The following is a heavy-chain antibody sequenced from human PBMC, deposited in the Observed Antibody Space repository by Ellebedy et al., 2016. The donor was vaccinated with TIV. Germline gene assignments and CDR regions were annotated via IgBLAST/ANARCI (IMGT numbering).Heavy chain of an antibody. V-gene: IGHV3-48*01. CDR1: GFTFSSYG. Sequence: PGGSLRLSCAASGFTFSSYGMNWVRQTPGKGLEWVSYISSSSGTIYYADSVKGRFTLSRDNAKNLLYLQMNSLRAEDTAVYYCATLSIVVVPAAPDTYYGMDVWGQGTTVTVSS. J-gene: IGHJ6*02. D-gene: IGHD2-2*01. CDR2: ISSSSGTI. CDR3: ATLSIVVVPAAPDTYYGMDV.